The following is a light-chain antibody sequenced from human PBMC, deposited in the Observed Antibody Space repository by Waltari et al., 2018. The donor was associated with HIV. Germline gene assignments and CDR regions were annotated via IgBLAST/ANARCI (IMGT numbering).Light chain of an antibody. CDR3: QQANSFPPG. CDR1: QDITNY. Sequence: DIQMTQSPSSLSASVGDRVTITCQASQDITNYLNWYQQKPGKAPKLLIYDASNLEAGVPSRFTGSGSGTDFTFTISSLQPEDIATYYCQQANSFPPGFGPGTKVDIK. V-gene: IGKV1-33*01. CDR2: DAS. J-gene: IGKJ3*01.